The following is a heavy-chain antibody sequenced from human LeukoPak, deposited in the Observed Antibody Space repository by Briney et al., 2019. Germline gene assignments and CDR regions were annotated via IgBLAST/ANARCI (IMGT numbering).Heavy chain of an antibody. J-gene: IGHJ4*02. CDR3: ARQAREKRSFDY. Sequence: SETLSLTCTVSGGSISSSSYYWGWIRQPPGKGLEWIGSIYYSGSTYYNPSLKSRVTISVDTSKNQLSLKLSSVTAADTAVYYCARQAREKRSFDYWGQGTLVTVSS. V-gene: IGHV4-39*01. CDR1: GGSISSSSYY. CDR2: IYYSGST.